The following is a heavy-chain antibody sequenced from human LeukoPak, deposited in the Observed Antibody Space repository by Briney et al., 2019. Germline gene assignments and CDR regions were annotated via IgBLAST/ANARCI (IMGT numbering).Heavy chain of an antibody. D-gene: IGHD6-13*01. Sequence: SVKVSCKASGYTSTGYYMHWVRQAPGHGLEWMASINRNSGGTNYVQRFQGRVTMTRDTSISTAYMELSRLRSDDKAVYYCTRGHPDYIAAAYYWGQGTLVTVSS. V-gene: IGHV1-2*02. CDR2: INRNSGGT. CDR1: GYTSTGYY. J-gene: IGHJ4*02. CDR3: TRGHPDYIAAAYY.